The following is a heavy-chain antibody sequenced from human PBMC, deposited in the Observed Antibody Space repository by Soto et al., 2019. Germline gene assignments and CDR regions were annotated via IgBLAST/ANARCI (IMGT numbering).Heavy chain of an antibody. CDR1: GDSVSSNSAA. D-gene: IGHD6-6*01. V-gene: IGHV6-1*01. CDR2: TYYRSKWYN. J-gene: IGHJ6*03. Sequence: SQTLSLTCAISGDSVSSNSAAWNWIRQSPSRGLEWLGRTYYRSKWYNDYAVSVKSRITINPDTSKNQFSLQLNSVTPEDTAVYYCARGGIAARPKSDYYYYMDVWGKGTTVTVSS. CDR3: ARGGIAARPKSDYYYYMDV.